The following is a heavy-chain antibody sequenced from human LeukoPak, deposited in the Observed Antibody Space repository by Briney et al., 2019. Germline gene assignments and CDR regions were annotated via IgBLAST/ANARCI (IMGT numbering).Heavy chain of an antibody. D-gene: IGHD3-22*01. J-gene: IGHJ5*02. CDR1: GYSINSGYS. CDR2: IYYTGST. Sequence: SETLSLTCTVSGYSINSGYSWSWIRQPPGKGLDWIAYIYYTGSTYYNPSLKSRVTISLDTSKNQFSLKLTSVTAADTAVYYCARGGDSSGYEGRFDPWGQGTLVTVSS. CDR3: ARGGDSSGYEGRFDP. V-gene: IGHV4-30-4*07.